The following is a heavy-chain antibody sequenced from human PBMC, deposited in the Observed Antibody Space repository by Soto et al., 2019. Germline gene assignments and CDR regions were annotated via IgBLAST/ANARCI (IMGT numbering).Heavy chain of an antibody. Sequence: EVQLVESGGGLVQPGGSLRLSCAVSGLTFSSYWMHWVRQAPGKGLEWVSRIDSGGGRTNYADSVKGQFTISRDNAKNTQYLQINGRRADDTALYYGVRGLDGDNWGQGTLVIVSS. CDR3: VRGLDGDN. CDR1: GLTFSSYW. J-gene: IGHJ4*02. CDR2: IDSGGGRT. V-gene: IGHV3-74*01.